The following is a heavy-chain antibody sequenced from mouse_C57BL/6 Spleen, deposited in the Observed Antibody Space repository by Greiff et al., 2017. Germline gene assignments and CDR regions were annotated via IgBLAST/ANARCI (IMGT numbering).Heavy chain of an antibody. CDR1: GYTFTSYG. CDR3: ARFGDGGYFDV. CDR2: IYPRSGNT. D-gene: IGHD3-3*01. J-gene: IGHJ1*03. Sequence: QVHVKQSGAELARPGASVKLSCKASGYTFTSYGISWVKQRPGQGLEWIGEIYPRSGNTYYNEKFKGKATLTADKSSSTAYMELRSLTSEDSAVYFCARFGDGGYFDVWGTGTTVTVSS. V-gene: IGHV1-81*01.